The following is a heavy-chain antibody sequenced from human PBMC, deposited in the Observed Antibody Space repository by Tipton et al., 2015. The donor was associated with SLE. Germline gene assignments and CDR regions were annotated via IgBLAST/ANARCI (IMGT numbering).Heavy chain of an antibody. CDR1: GFTFGSYA. CDR3: VRHVDY. CDR2: ISNDGSDK. V-gene: IGHV3-30-3*01. Sequence: RSLRLSCAASGFTFGSYAMHWVRQAPGQGLEWVAVISNDGSDKYYADSVKGRDSVRGRFTISRDNSKNTLYVQMNSLRTEDTAVYYCVRHVDYWGQGTLVTVSS. J-gene: IGHJ4*02.